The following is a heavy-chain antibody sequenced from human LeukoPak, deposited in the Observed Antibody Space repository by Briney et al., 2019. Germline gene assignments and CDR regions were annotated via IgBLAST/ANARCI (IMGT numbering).Heavy chain of an antibody. CDR3: AEGAGYSSGWLIY. D-gene: IGHD6-19*01. CDR2: IIPILGIA. J-gene: IGHJ4*02. CDR1: GGTFSSYA. V-gene: IGHV1-69*04. Sequence: SVKVSCKASGGTFSSYAISWVRQAPGQGLEWMGRIIPILGIANYAQKFQGRVTITADKSTSTAYMELSSLRSEDTAVYYCAEGAGYSSGWLIYWGQGTLVTVSS.